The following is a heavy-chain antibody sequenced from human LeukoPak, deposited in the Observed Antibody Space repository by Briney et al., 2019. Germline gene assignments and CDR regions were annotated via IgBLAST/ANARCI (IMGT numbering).Heavy chain of an antibody. CDR2: ASYSGST. J-gene: IGHJ4*02. CDR3: ARLFSYGGNRGIDY. V-gene: IGHV4-39*01. D-gene: IGHD4-23*01. CDR1: GGAISNTSYY. Sequence: SETLSLTCTVSGGAISNTSYYWGWIRQPPGNGLEWIGSASYSGSTYYNPSLESRVIISVDTSKNQFSLRLSSVTAADTAIYYCARLFSYGGNRGIDYWGQGTLVAVSS.